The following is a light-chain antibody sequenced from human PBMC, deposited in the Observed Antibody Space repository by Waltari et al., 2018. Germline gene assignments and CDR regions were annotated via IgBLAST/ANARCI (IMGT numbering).Light chain of an antibody. J-gene: IGKJ2*02. CDR2: DAS. CDR1: QSVSRH. V-gene: IGKV3-11*01. Sequence: EIVLTQSPATLSLSPGERATLSCRASQSVSRHLAWYQQKPGQAPRLLIYDASSRATGIPARFSGSGSGTDFTLTISSLEPEDFAVYYCQQRYNFGTFGQGTKLEI. CDR3: QQRYNFGT.